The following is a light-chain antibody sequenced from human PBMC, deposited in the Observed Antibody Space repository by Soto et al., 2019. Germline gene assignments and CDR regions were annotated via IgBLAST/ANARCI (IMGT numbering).Light chain of an antibody. CDR2: SAS. CDR1: QSVSSN. J-gene: IGKJ5*01. V-gene: IGKV3-15*01. Sequence: EIVMTQSPATLSVSPGERATLSCRASQSVSSNLAWHRQKPGQAPRLLIYSASTRATGTPARFSGSGSGTEFTLTISSLLSEDIAVYYCQQYDIWPITFGQGTRLEIK. CDR3: QQYDIWPIT.